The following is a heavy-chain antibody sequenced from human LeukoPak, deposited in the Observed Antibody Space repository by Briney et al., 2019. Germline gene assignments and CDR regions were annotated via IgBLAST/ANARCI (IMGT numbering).Heavy chain of an antibody. CDR1: GFTFSSYS. Sequence: EGSLRLSCAASGFTFSSYSMNWVRQAPGKGLEWVSSISSSSSYIYYADSVKGRFTISRDNAKNSLYLQMNSLRAEDTAVYYCARDWALYDSSGYYFDYWGQGTLVTVSS. D-gene: IGHD3-22*01. CDR3: ARDWALYDSSGYYFDY. V-gene: IGHV3-21*01. CDR2: ISSSSSYI. J-gene: IGHJ4*02.